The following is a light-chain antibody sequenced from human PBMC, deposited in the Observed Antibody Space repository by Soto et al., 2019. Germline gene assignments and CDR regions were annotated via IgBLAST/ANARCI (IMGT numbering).Light chain of an antibody. J-gene: IGKJ2*01. CDR1: QGINKF. CDR2: GAS. Sequence: DIQMTQSPPSLSASVGDRVSITCRASQGINKFVNWYQHKPGKAPNLLIYGASSLRRGVPSMCSCRGSGTDFTLTIISLQPEDFATYFCQHSYTDPPYTFGQGTKLE. V-gene: IGKV1-39*01. CDR3: QHSYTDPPYT.